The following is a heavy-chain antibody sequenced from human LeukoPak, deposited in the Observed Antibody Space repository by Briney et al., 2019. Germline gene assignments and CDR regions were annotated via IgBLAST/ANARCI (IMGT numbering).Heavy chain of an antibody. Sequence: SVKVSCKASGGTFSSYAISWVRQAPGQGLEWMGGIIPIFGTANYAQKFQGRVTITTDESTTTAYMELSSLRSEDTAVYYCASGGGVVVPAFNNWFDPWGQGTLVTVSS. V-gene: IGHV1-69*05. J-gene: IGHJ5*02. CDR3: ASGGGVVVPAFNNWFDP. D-gene: IGHD2-2*01. CDR2: IIPIFGTA. CDR1: GGTFSSYA.